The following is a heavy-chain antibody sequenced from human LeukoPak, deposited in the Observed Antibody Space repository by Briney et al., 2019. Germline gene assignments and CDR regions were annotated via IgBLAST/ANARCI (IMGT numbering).Heavy chain of an antibody. J-gene: IGHJ4*02. CDR1: GFTFDDYA. V-gene: IGHV3-43*02. Sequence: GGSLRLSCAASGFTFDDYAMHWVRQAPGKGLEWVSLISGDGGSTYYADSVKGRFTISRDNSKNSLYLQMNSLRTEDTAVYYCAKDNGYYDFWSGYLGDYWGQGTLVTVSS. CDR3: AKDNGYYDFWSGYLGDY. CDR2: ISGDGGST. D-gene: IGHD3-3*01.